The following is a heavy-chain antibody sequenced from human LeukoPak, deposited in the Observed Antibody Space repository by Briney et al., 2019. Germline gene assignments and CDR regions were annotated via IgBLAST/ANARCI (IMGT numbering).Heavy chain of an antibody. CDR2: IYSSGST. J-gene: IGHJ4*02. CDR3: ASGIPLSRFDN. Sequence: SHTLSLTCTVSGGSLSSGCYYWSWIRPHPGKGLEWIGYIYSSGSTYYNPSLKSRVTISLDTSKNQFSLKLSSVTAANTAVYYCASGIPLSRFDNWGQGTLVTVSS. CDR1: GGSLSSGCYY. D-gene: IGHD5-18*01. V-gene: IGHV4-31*03.